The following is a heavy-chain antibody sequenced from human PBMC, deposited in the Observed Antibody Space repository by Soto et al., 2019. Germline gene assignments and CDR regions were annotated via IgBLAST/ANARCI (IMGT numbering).Heavy chain of an antibody. CDR1: GVIFSNYG. D-gene: IGHD3-22*01. V-gene: IGHV3-30*18. Sequence: QVQLVESGGGVVQPGRSLRLSCTASGVIFSNYGMQWVRQAPGKGLEWVAVISSDGSIQYYADSVKGRFTISRDNSKNTFYLQMNSLTAEDTAVYFCAEETHSRGYGSYFDYWGQGTLVTVSS. CDR2: ISSDGSIQ. CDR3: AEETHSRGYGSYFDY. J-gene: IGHJ4*02.